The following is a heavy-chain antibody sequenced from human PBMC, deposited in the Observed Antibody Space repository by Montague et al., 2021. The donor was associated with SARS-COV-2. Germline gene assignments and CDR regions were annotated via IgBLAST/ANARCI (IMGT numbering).Heavy chain of an antibody. J-gene: IGHJ3*02. Sequence: PALVKPTQTLTLTCTFSGFLLSTSGEGVGWIRQPPGKALEWLALISWNDDKRYSPSLKSRLTIIKDTSKNQVFLTLTNMDPADTAKYYCALTRVSYDILSGYYHRDAFDIWGQGTLVTVSS. CDR1: GFLLSTSGEG. CDR2: ISWNDDK. D-gene: IGHD3-9*01. V-gene: IGHV2-5*01. CDR3: ALTRVSYDILSGYYHRDAFDI.